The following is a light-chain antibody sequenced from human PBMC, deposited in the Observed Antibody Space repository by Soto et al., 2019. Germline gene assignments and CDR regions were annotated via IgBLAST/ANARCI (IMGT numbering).Light chain of an antibody. CDR1: QSVLYNSNNMNY. Sequence: DIVMTQSPDSLAVSLGERATINCKSSQSVLYNSNNMNYLAWYQQKPGQPPKLLIYWASTRESGVPDRFSGSGSATDFTLTISSLQAEDLAVYYCQQYYGTPFTFGQGTKLEIK. J-gene: IGKJ2*01. CDR2: WAS. CDR3: QQYYGTPFT. V-gene: IGKV4-1*01.